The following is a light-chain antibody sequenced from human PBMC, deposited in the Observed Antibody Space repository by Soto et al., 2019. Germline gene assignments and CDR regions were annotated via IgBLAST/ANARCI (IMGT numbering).Light chain of an antibody. J-gene: IGLJ1*01. V-gene: IGLV2-14*03. CDR2: DVS. CDR1: SDDVCHYNY. CDR3: SSYTSSNNPYV. Sequence: QSVLTQPASVSGSPGQSITISCTGTSDDVCHYNYVSWYQQHPGKAPKLMIYDVSNRPSGIPNRFSGSKSGNTASLTISGLQPEDEADYYCSSYTSSNNPYVFGTGTKVTVL.